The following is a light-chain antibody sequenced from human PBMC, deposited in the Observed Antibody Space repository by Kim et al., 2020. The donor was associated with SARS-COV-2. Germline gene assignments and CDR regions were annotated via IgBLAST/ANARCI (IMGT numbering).Light chain of an antibody. V-gene: IGLV2-23*02. CDR2: DVT. CDR3: SSYANSSTYV. Sequence: GQSVTVSGAGTSSDVGSYKLVSWYQQHPGKAPKLMIYDVTRRPSGVSHRFSGSKSGSTASLIISGLQPEDEADYFCSSYANSSTYVFGSGTKVTVL. J-gene: IGLJ1*01. CDR1: SSDVGSYKL.